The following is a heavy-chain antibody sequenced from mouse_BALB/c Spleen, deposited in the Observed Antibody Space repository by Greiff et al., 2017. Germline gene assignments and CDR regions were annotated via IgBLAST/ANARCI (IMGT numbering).Heavy chain of an antibody. CDR3: ARSVYYGNNYAMDY. J-gene: IGHJ4*01. Sequence: EVKLQESGPELVKPGASVKISCKASGYTFTDYNMHWVKQSHGKSLEWIGYIYPYNGGTGYNQKFKSKATLTVDNSSSTAYMELRSLTSEDSAVYYCARSVYYGNNYAMDYWGQGTSVTVSS. D-gene: IGHD2-1*01. V-gene: IGHV1S29*02. CDR1: GYTFTDYN. CDR2: IYPYNGGT.